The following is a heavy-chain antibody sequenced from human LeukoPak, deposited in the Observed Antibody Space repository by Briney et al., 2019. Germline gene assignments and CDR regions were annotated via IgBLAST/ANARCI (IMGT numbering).Heavy chain of an antibody. CDR3: ARGGTPPYYYDSSGYYNY. CDR1: GYTFNIYG. J-gene: IGHJ4*02. V-gene: IGHV1-69*04. Sequence: SVKVTCKSPGYTFNIYGFSWVRQAPGQGLEWMGRIIPILGIANYAQKFQGRVTITADKSTSTAYMELSSLRSEDTAVYYCARGGTPPYYYDSSGYYNYWGQGTLVTVSS. D-gene: IGHD3-22*01. CDR2: IIPILGIA.